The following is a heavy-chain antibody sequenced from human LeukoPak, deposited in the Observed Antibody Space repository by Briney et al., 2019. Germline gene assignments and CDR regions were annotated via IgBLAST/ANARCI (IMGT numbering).Heavy chain of an antibody. CDR2: INHSGST. V-gene: IGHV4-34*01. D-gene: IGHD6-6*01. CDR3: ARGDSEYSSSSSYSY. J-gene: IGHJ4*02. CDR1: GGSFSGYY. Sequence: PSETLSLTCAVYGGSFSGYYWSWIRQPPGKGLEWIGEINHSGSTNYNPSLKSRVTISVDTSKNQFSLKLSSVTAADTAVYYCARGDSEYSSSSSYSYWGQGTLVTVSS.